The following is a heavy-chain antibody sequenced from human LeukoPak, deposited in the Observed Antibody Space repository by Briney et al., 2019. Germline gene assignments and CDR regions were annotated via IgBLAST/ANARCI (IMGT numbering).Heavy chain of an antibody. J-gene: IGHJ4*02. CDR3: AREDSGYDWDYFDY. V-gene: IGHV4-30-2*05. CDR1: GGSISSDGYS. Sequence: SETLSLTCAVSGGSISSDGYSWSWIRQPPGKGLVWIGYIYYSGGTYYNPSLKSRVTISVDTSKNQFSLKLSSVTAADTAVYYCAREDSGYDWDYFDYWGQGTLVTVSS. CDR2: IYYSGGT. D-gene: IGHD5-12*01.